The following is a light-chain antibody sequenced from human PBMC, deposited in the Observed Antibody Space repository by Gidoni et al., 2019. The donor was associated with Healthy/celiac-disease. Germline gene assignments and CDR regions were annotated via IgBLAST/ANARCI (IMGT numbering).Light chain of an antibody. J-gene: IGKJ5*01. V-gene: IGKV3-11*01. CDR3: QQRSNWPIT. Sequence: EIVLTQSPATLSLSPGERATLSCRASQIVSSYLAWYQQKTGQAPRLLIYDASNRATGIPAMFSGSGSGTYFTLTISSLEPEDFAVYYCQQRSNWPITFGQGTRLEIK. CDR2: DAS. CDR1: QIVSSY.